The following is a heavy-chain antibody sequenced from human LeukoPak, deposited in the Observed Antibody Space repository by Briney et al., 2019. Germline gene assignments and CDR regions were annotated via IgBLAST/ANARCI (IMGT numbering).Heavy chain of an antibody. Sequence: GGSLRLSCAASGFTFSSFGMSWVRQAPGEGLEFVSGISGRAGDTFYADFVKGRFTIARDNSKNILYLQMSSLRVEDTAVYYCAKFPYHDVFGWFDPWGQGTLVTVSS. V-gene: IGHV3-23*01. J-gene: IGHJ5*02. CDR3: AKFPYHDVFGWFDP. CDR2: ISGRAGDT. D-gene: IGHD3-3*01. CDR1: GFTFSSFG.